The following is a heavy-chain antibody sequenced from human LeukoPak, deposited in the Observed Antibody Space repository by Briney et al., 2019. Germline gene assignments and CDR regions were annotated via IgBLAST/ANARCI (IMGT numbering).Heavy chain of an antibody. V-gene: IGHV3-9*01. J-gene: IGHJ1*01. Sequence: PGRSLRLSCAASGFTFDDYAMHWVRQAPGKGLEWVSGISWNSGSIGYADSVKGRFTISRDNAKNSLYLQMNSLRAEDTALYYCAKTGRDGYNYRDFQHWGQGTLVTVPS. CDR2: ISWNSGSI. CDR1: GFTFDDYA. D-gene: IGHD5-24*01. CDR3: AKTGRDGYNYRDFQH.